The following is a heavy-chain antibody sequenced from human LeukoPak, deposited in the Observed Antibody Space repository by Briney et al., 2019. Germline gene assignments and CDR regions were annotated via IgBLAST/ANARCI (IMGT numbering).Heavy chain of an antibody. V-gene: IGHV4-61*02. Sequence: SETLSLTCTDSGGSISSGSYYWSWIRQPAGKGLEWIGRIYTSGSTNYNPSLKSRVTISVDTSKNQFSLKLSSVTAADTAVYYCARGNVDTAMVTGYYYYYGMDVWGQGTTVTVSS. CDR2: IYTSGST. J-gene: IGHJ6*02. D-gene: IGHD5-18*01. CDR1: GGSISSGSYY. CDR3: ARGNVDTAMVTGYYYYYGMDV.